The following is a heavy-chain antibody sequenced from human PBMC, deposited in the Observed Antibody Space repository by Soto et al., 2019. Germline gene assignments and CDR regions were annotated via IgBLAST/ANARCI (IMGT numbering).Heavy chain of an antibody. CDR2: IYSGGST. D-gene: IGHD6-6*01. V-gene: IGHV3-53*01. CDR3: AKVIVSSSSLGYYYYYGMDV. CDR1: GFTVSSNY. J-gene: IGHJ6*02. Sequence: PGGSLRLSCAASGFTVSSNYMSWVRQAPGKGLEWVSVIYSGGSTYYADSVKGRFTISRDNSKNTLYLQMNSLRAEDTAVYYCAKVIVSSSSLGYYYYYGMDVWGQGTTVTVSS.